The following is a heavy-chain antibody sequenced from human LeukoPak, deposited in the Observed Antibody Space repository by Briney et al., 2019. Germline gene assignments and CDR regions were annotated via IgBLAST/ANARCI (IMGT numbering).Heavy chain of an antibody. CDR1: GFTFSSYE. CDR3: ARDNYDSSGYYFD. V-gene: IGHV3-48*03. D-gene: IGHD3-22*01. CDR2: ISSSGSTT. Sequence: GGSLRLSCAASGFTFSSYEMNWVRQAPGKGLEWVSYISSSGSTTHYADSVKGRFTISRDNAKNSLYLQMNSLRAEDTAAYYCARDNYDSSGYYFDWGQGTLVTVSS. J-gene: IGHJ4*02.